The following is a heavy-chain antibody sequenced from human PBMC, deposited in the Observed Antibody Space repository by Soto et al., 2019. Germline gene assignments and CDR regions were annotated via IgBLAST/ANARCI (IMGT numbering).Heavy chain of an antibody. CDR3: ARGRGYSYGFVRRGTYYFDY. D-gene: IGHD5-18*01. CDR1: GGSFSGYY. V-gene: IGHV4-34*01. J-gene: IGHJ4*02. Sequence: QVQLQQCGAGLLKPSETLSLTCAVYGGSFSGYYWSWIRQPPGKGLEWIGEINHSGSTNYNPSLKSRVTISVDTSKNQCSLKLSSVTAADTAVYYCARGRGYSYGFVRRGTYYFDYWGQGTLVTVSS. CDR2: INHSGST.